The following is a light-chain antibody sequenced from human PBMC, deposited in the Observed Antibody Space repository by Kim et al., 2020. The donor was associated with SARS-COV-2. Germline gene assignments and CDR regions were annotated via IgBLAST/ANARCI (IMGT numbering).Light chain of an antibody. CDR2: AAS. Sequence: ASVGDRVTITCRASQGIDNYLNWYQQKPGKAPKLLIYAASTLQRGVPSRFSGVGSGTDFTFTISSLQPEDIATYYCQQCNSTPRTFGRGTQVEIK. CDR1: QGIDNY. J-gene: IGKJ5*01. V-gene: IGKV1-39*01. CDR3: QQCNSTPRT.